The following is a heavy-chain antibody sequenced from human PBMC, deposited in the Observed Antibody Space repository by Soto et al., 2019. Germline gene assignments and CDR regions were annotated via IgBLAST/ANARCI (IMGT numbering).Heavy chain of an antibody. CDR3: ARGLEAAGYYGMDV. V-gene: IGHV1-8*01. CDR1: HNTFNYYD. J-gene: IGHJ6*02. D-gene: IGHD6-13*01. Sequence: ASVKCSRNASHNTFNYYDINWVRQATGQGLEWMGWMNPNSGNTGYAQKFQGRVTMTRSSSISTAYMELSSLRSEDTAVYYCARGLEAAGYYGMDVWG. CDR2: MNPNSGNT.